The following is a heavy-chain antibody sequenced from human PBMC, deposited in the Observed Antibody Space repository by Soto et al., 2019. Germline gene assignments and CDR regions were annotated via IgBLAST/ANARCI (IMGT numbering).Heavy chain of an antibody. CDR1: GYTFTGYY. CDR2: INPNSGGT. CDR3: ARDHCSSTSCYPGGGYYYYGMDV. V-gene: IGHV1-2*02. Sequence: ASVEVSCKSSGYTFTGYYMHWVRQAPGQGLEWIGWINPNSGGTNYAQKFQGRVTMTRDTSISTAYMELSRLRSDDTAVYYCARDHCSSTSCYPGGGYYYYGMDVWGQGTTVTVSS. J-gene: IGHJ6*02. D-gene: IGHD2-2*01.